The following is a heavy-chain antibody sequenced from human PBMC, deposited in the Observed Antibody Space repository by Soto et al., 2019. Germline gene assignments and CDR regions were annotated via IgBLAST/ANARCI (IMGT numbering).Heavy chain of an antibody. CDR1: GYTFTSYA. J-gene: IGHJ4*02. D-gene: IGHD3-3*01. Sequence: ASVKVSCKASGYTFTSYAMHWVRQAPGQRLEWMGWINAGNGNTKYSQKFQGRVTITRDTSASTAYMELSSLRSEDTAVYYCARDRFITIFGVHYYFEYWGQGTLGSVSS. CDR3: ARDRFITIFGVHYYFEY. CDR2: INAGNGNT. V-gene: IGHV1-3*01.